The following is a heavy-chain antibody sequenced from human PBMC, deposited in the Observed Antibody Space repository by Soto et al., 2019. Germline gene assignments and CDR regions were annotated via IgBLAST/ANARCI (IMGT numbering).Heavy chain of an antibody. J-gene: IGHJ4*02. D-gene: IGHD3-22*01. CDR1: GDVSITSYY. CDR2: IFYSGST. Sequence: KPWETLSLTCTVSGDVSITSYYWSWIRQSPGKGLEWLGYIFYSGSTSKYNPSLKSRVTISADRSKNQFSLELRSVTAADTAVYYCARTYDSSGYNYGYDYWGQGTLVTVSS. CDR3: ARTYDSSGYNYGYDY. V-gene: IGHV4-59*01.